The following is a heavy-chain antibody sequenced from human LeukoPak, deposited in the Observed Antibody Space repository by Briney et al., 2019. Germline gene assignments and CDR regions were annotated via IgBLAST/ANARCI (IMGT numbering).Heavy chain of an antibody. J-gene: IGHJ4*02. CDR2: IYYSGST. Sequence: SETLSLTCTVSGGSISSSSYYWGWIRQPPGKGLEWIGSIYYSGSTYYNPSLKSRVTISVDTSKNQFSLKLSSVTAADTAVYYCARVPRPSSSWYPFDYWGQGTLVTVSS. CDR1: GGSISSSSYY. CDR3: ARVPRPSSSWYPFDY. V-gene: IGHV4-39*07. D-gene: IGHD6-13*01.